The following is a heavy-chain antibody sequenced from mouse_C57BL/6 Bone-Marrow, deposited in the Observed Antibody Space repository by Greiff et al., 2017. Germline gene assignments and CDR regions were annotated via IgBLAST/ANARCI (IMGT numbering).Heavy chain of an antibody. D-gene: IGHD6-5*01. J-gene: IGHJ1*03. V-gene: IGHV1-69*01. CDR1: GYTFTSYW. Sequence: QVQLQQPGAELVMPGASVKLSCKASGYTFTSYWMHWVKQRPGQGLEWIGEIDPSDSYTNYNQKFKGKSTLTVDKSSSTAYMQLSSLTSEDSAVYYCARWGAYIWYVDVWGTGTTGTVSS. CDR3: ARWGAYIWYVDV. CDR2: IDPSDSYT.